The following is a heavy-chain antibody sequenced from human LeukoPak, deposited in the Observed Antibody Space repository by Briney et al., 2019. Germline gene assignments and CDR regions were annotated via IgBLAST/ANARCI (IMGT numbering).Heavy chain of an antibody. V-gene: IGHV1-18*01. CDR1: GYTFTSYG. Sequence: PGASVKVSCKASGYTFTSYGISWVRQAPGQGLEWMGWISAYNGNTNYAQKLQGRVTMTTDTSTSTAYMELRSLRSDDTAVYYCARVGSTNPTLYTPKNNWFDPWGQGTLVTVSS. CDR2: ISAYNGNT. CDR3: ARVGSTNPTLYTPKNNWFDP. D-gene: IGHD2-2*01. J-gene: IGHJ5*02.